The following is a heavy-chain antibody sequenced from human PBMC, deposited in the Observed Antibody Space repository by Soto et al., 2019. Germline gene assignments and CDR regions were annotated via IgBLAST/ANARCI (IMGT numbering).Heavy chain of an antibody. Sequence: ASVKVSCKASGYTFTSYGISWVRQAPGQGLEWMGWISAYNGNTNYAQKLQGRVTMTTDTSTSTAYMELRSLRSDDTAVYYCARSLGGRDYGDYEGYYYMDVWGKGTTVTVSS. J-gene: IGHJ6*03. D-gene: IGHD4-17*01. V-gene: IGHV1-18*01. CDR3: ARSLGGRDYGDYEGYYYMDV. CDR2: ISAYNGNT. CDR1: GYTFTSYG.